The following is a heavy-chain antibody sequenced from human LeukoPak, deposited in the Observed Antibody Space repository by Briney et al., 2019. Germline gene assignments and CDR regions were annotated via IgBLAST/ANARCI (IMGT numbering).Heavy chain of an antibody. D-gene: IGHD6-13*01. Sequence: GGSLRLSCAASEFTFRSYAMSWVRQAPGKGLEWVSAISGSGVGTYYADSVKGRFTISRDNSKNTLYLQMNSLRAEDTAVYYCVKDMSGSWTDWGQGTLVTVSS. CDR2: ISGSGVGT. J-gene: IGHJ4*02. CDR1: EFTFRSYA. CDR3: VKDMSGSWTD. V-gene: IGHV3-23*01.